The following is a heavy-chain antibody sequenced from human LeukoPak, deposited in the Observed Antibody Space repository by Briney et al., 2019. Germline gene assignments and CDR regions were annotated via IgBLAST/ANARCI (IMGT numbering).Heavy chain of an antibody. D-gene: IGHD6-19*01. V-gene: IGHV1-18*01. CDR2: ISAYNGNT. J-gene: IGHJ1*01. CDR1: GYTFTSYG. Sequence: ASVKVSCKASGYTFTSYGISWVRQAPGQGLEWMGWISAYNGNTHYAQKLQGRFTMTTDTSMSTAYMELRSLRSDDTAVYYCARAIAVAGTTMDFQRWGQGTLVTVSS. CDR3: ARAIAVAGTTMDFQR.